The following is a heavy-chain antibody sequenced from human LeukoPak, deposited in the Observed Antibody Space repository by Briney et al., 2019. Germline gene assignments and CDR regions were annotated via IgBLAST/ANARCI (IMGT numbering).Heavy chain of an antibody. J-gene: IGHJ6*02. Sequence: HGGSLRLSCAASGFTFDDYAMHWVRQAPGKGLEWVSLISGDGGSTYYADSVKGRFTISRDNSKNSLYLQMNSLRTEDTALYYCAKDMAGIAAAGTEYYGMDVWGQGTTVTVSS. V-gene: IGHV3-43*02. CDR1: GFTFDDYA. D-gene: IGHD6-13*01. CDR2: ISGDGGST. CDR3: AKDMAGIAAAGTEYYGMDV.